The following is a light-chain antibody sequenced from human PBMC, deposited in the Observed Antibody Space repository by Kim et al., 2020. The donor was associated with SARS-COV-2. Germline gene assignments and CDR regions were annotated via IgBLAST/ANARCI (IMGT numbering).Light chain of an antibody. V-gene: IGLV1-40*01. CDR2: ANS. CDR3: QSFDSSLAGRV. CDR1: SSNIGAGYN. J-gene: IGLJ3*02. Sequence: QSVLTQPPSLSGAPGQRVIISCTGSSSNIGAGYNVHWYQQVPGTPPKLLIYANSNRPSRVPDRLSGSKSGTSASLAITGHQAEDEADYYCQSFDSSLAGRVSGGGTK.